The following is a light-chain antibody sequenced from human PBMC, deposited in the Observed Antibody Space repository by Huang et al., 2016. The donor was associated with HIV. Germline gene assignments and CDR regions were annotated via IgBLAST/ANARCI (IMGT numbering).Light chain of an antibody. J-gene: IGKJ4*01. CDR2: GAS. CDR3: QQYVSAPLT. CDR1: QNITNF. Sequence: EIVLTQSPGTLSLSPRERAVLSCRASQNITNFLAWYQQKDGQPPRLLIYGASSRANGIPDRFSGSGSGTDFTLTITGLGPQDSAVYYCQQYVSAPLTFGGGTGVEIK. V-gene: IGKV3-20*01.